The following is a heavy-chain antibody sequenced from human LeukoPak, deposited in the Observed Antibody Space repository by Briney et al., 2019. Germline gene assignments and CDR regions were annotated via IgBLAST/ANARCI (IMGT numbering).Heavy chain of an antibody. CDR2: IIPIFGTA. V-gene: IGHV1-69*06. Sequence: SVKVSCKASGYTFTSYGISWVRQAPGQGLEWMGGIIPIFGTANYAQKFQGRVTITADKSTSTAYMEPSSLRSEDTAVYYCARACSGGSCYDYWGQGTLVTVSS. D-gene: IGHD2-15*01. CDR3: ARACSGGSCYDY. J-gene: IGHJ4*02. CDR1: GYTFTSYG.